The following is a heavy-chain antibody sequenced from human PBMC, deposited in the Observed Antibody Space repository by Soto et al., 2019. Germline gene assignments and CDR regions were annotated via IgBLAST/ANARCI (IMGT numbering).Heavy chain of an antibody. J-gene: IGHJ6*02. CDR3: ARDLLGYCSSTSCYTGYYGMDV. Sequence: GGSLRLSCAASGFTFSSYGMHWVRQAPGKGLEWVACIWYDGSNKYYADSVKGRFTISREXSKNTLYLQMNSLRAEDTAVYYCARDLLGYCSSTSCYTGYYGMDVWGQGTTVTVSS. CDR2: IWYDGSNK. CDR1: GFTFSSYG. D-gene: IGHD2-2*02. V-gene: IGHV3-33*01.